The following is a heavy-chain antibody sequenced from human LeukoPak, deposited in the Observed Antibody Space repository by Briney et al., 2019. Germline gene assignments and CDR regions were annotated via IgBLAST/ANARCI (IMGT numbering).Heavy chain of an antibody. CDR2: IYYSGST. CDR1: GGSISSYY. V-gene: IGHV4-59*01. D-gene: IGHD3-16*02. Sequence: SETLSLTCTVSGGSISSYYWSWIRQPPGRGLEWIGYIYYSGSTNYNPSLKSRVTISVDTSKNQFSLKLSSVTAADTAVYYCARADGVIDTDYYGMDAWGKGTTVTVSS. J-gene: IGHJ6*04. CDR3: ARADGVIDTDYYGMDA.